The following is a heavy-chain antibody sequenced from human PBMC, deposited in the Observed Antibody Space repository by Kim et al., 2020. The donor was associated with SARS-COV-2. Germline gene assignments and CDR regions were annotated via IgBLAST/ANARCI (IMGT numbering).Heavy chain of an antibody. D-gene: IGHD4-17*01. CDR3: ARRLRWSHFDY. Sequence: GGSLRLSCAASGFTVSSNYMSWVRQAPGKGLEWVSVIYSGGSTYYADSVKGRFTISRDNSKNTLYLQMNSLRAEDTAVYYCARRLRWSHFDYWGQGTLVTVSS. J-gene: IGHJ4*02. CDR1: GFTVSSNY. V-gene: IGHV3-53*01. CDR2: IYSGGST.